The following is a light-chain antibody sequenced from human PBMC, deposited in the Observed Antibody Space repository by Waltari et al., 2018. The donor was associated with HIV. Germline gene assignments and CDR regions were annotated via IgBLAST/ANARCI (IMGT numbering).Light chain of an antibody. CDR1: NFGVID. V-gene: IGLV3-21*02. CDR2: DDR. CDR3: QVWGATNDWV. Sequence: SYVLTHPPSVSVAPNPTATVACIVENFGVIDVHWYGQRSGQAPEVVIHDDRDRAPGIPGRIIGSNSGDMATLTIASAEAGDEAVYYCQVWGATNDWVFGGGTKLTVL. J-gene: IGLJ3*02.